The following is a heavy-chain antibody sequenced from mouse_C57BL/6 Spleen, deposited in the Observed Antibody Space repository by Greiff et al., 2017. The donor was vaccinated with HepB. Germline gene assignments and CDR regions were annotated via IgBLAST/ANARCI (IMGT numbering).Heavy chain of an antibody. D-gene: IGHD2-4*01. CDR2: INYDGSST. J-gene: IGHJ3*01. Sequence: DVKLVESEGGLVQPGSSMKLSCTASGFTFSDYYMAWVRQVPEKGLEWVANINYDGSSTYYLDSLKSRFIISRDNAKNILYLQMSSLKSEDTATYYCARVYFEGFAYWGQGTLVTVSA. CDR1: GFTFSDYY. CDR3: ARVYFEGFAY. V-gene: IGHV5-16*01.